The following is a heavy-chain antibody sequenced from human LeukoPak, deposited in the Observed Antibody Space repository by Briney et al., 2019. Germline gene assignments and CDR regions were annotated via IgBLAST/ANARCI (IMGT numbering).Heavy chain of an antibody. CDR3: ARDSRAAGPSWYFGY. Sequence: SETLSLTCAVSGGSISSGGYSWSWIRQPPGKGLEWIGYIYHSGSTYYNPSLKSRVTISVDRSKNQFSLKLSSVTAADTAVYYCARDSRAAGPSWYFGYWGQGTLVTVSS. CDR2: IYHSGST. V-gene: IGHV4-30-2*01. CDR1: GGSISSGGYS. J-gene: IGHJ4*02. D-gene: IGHD6-13*01.